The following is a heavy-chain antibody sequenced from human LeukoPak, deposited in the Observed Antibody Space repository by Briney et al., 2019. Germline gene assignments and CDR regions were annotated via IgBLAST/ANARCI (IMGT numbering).Heavy chain of an antibody. CDR2: INPNSGGT. CDR3: ARDEGYCSSTSCYGPEFDY. Sequence: ASVKVSCKASGYTFTGYYMHWVRQAPGQGLEWMGWINPNSGGTNYAQKFQGRVTMTRDTSISTAYMELSRLRSDDTAVYYCARDEGYCSSTSCYGPEFDYWGQGTLVTVSS. D-gene: IGHD2-2*01. J-gene: IGHJ4*02. V-gene: IGHV1-2*02. CDR1: GYTFTGYY.